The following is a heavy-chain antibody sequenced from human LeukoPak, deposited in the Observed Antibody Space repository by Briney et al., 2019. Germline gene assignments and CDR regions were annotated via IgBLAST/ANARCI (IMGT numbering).Heavy chain of an antibody. D-gene: IGHD7-27*01. CDR2: MNPNSGNT. J-gene: IGHJ6*02. CDR3: AREPNWYYYYGMDV. V-gene: IGHV1-8*01. CDR1: GYTFTSYD. Sequence: ASVKVSRKASGYTFTSYDINWVRQATGQGLEWMGWMNPNSGNTGYAQKFQGRVTMTRNTSISTAYMELSSLRSEDTAVYYCAREPNWYYYYGMDVWGQGTTVTVSS.